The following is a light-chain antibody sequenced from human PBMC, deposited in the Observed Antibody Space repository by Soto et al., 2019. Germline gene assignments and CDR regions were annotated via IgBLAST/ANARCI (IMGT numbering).Light chain of an antibody. V-gene: IGLV2-23*01. CDR2: EGS. Sequence: QSALTQPASVSGSPGQSITISCTGTSSDVGSYNLVSWYQQHPGKAPKLMIYEGSKRPSGVSNRFSGSKSGNTASLTISGLQAEDEADYYCCSNAGSSPVVFGGGTKVTVL. CDR1: SSDVGSYNL. CDR3: CSNAGSSPVV. J-gene: IGLJ2*01.